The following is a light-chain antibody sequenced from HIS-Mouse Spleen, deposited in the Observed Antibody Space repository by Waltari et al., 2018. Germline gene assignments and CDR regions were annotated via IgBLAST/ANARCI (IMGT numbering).Light chain of an antibody. Sequence: DIQLTQSPSFLSASVGDRVTLTCRASQGISSYFAWYQQKPGKAPKLLIYAASTLQSGVPSRFSGSGSGTEFTLTISSLQTEDFATYYCQQLNSYPQETFGGGTKVEIK. CDR1: QGISSY. J-gene: IGKJ4*01. V-gene: IGKV1-9*01. CDR3: QQLNSYPQET. CDR2: AAS.